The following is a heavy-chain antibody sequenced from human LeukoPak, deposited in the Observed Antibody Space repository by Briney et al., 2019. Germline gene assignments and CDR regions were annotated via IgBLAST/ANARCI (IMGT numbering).Heavy chain of an antibody. Sequence: GASVKVSCKASGYTFTSYDINWVRQATGQGLEWMGWMNPNSGNTGYAQMFQGRVTMTRNTSISTAYMELSSLRSEDTAVYYCATGYSSGWDFDYWGQGTLVTVSS. CDR3: ATGYSSGWDFDY. J-gene: IGHJ4*02. CDR1: GYTFTSYD. D-gene: IGHD6-19*01. CDR2: MNPNSGNT. V-gene: IGHV1-8*01.